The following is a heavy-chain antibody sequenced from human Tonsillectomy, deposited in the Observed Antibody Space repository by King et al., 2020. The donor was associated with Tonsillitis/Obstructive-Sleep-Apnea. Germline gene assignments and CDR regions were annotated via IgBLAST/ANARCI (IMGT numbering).Heavy chain of an antibody. J-gene: IGHJ4*02. CDR1: GYSFTTSW. CDR3: ARQSKRYLFGVVINYFDY. V-gene: IGHV5-51*01. CDR2: IYPGDSDT. Sequence: VQLVESGAEVKKPGESLKISCNGSGYSFTTSWIAWVRQMPGKGLEWMGIIYPGDSDTRYSPSFQGQVTFSADKSISTAYLQWSSLKASDTAIYYCARQSKRYLFGVVINYFDYWGQGTLVTVSS. D-gene: IGHD3-3*01.